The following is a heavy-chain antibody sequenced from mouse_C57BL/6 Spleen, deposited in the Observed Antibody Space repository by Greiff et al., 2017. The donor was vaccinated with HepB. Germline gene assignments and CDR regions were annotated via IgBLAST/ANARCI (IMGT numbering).Heavy chain of an antibody. J-gene: IGHJ4*01. CDR1: GYTFTDYE. Sequence: QVQLQQSGAELVRPGASVTLSCKASGYTFTDYEMHWVKQTPVHGLEWIGAIDPETGGTAYNQKFKGKAILTADKSSSTAYMELRSLTSEDSAVYYCTREGTKDAMDYWGQGTSVTVSS. CDR3: TREGTKDAMDY. V-gene: IGHV1-15*01. D-gene: IGHD1-3*01. CDR2: IDPETGGT.